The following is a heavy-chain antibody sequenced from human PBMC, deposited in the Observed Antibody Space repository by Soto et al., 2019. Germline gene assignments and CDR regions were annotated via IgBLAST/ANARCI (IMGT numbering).Heavy chain of an antibody. CDR2: ISGSGGST. CDR1: GFTFSSYA. J-gene: IGHJ4*02. V-gene: IGHV3-23*01. Sequence: GGSLRLSCAASGFTFSSYAMSWVRQAPGKGLEWVSAISGSGGSTYYADSVKGRFTISRDNSKNTLYLQMNSLRAEDTAVYYCAKVGYDFWSGYSSLYYFDYWGQGTLVTVSS. D-gene: IGHD3-3*01. CDR3: AKVGYDFWSGYSSLYYFDY.